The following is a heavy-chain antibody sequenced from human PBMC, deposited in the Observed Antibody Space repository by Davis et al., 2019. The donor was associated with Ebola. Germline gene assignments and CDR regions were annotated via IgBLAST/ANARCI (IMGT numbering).Heavy chain of an antibody. V-gene: IGHV3-7*03. J-gene: IGHJ6*02. Sequence: LSLTCAASGFTFSSYWMSWVRQAPGKGLEWVANIKQDGSEKYYVDSVKGRFTISRDNAKNSLYLQMNSLRAEDTAVYYCARVREYSSSSYYYYYGMDVWGQGTTVTVSS. CDR1: GFTFSSYW. CDR2: IKQDGSEK. CDR3: ARVREYSSSSYYYYYGMDV. D-gene: IGHD6-13*01.